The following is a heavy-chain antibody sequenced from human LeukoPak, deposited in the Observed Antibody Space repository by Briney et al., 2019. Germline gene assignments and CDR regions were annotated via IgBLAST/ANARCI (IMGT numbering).Heavy chain of an antibody. V-gene: IGHV1-18*01. J-gene: IGHJ3*02. CDR2: ISAYNGNT. CDR1: GYTFTSYG. D-gene: IGHD4-23*01. Sequence: ASVKVSCKASGYTFTSYGISWVRQAPGQGLEWMGWISAYNGNTNYAQKFQGRVTMTRNTSISTAYMELSSLRSEDTAVYYCARGYGGFDAFDIWGQGTMVTVSS. CDR3: ARGYGGFDAFDI.